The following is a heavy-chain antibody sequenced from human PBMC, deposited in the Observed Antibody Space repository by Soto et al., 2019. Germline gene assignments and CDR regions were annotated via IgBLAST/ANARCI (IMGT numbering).Heavy chain of an antibody. V-gene: IGHV3-7*01. Sequence: GGSLRLSCAASGFSFSSYWMSWVRQAPGRGLEWVANIKQDGNDKRYVDSVKGLFTISRDNSKRSLYVQMNGLRADDSAVDCCDRYSYSSGHQDSWGQGTLVTVSS. CDR3: DRYSYSSGHQDS. J-gene: IGHJ4*02. CDR1: GFSFSSYW. CDR2: IKQDGNDK. D-gene: IGHD6-25*01.